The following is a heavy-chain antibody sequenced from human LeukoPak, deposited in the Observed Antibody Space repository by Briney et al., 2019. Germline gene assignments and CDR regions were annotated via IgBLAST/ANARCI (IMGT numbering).Heavy chain of an antibody. Sequence: PSETLSLTCTVSGGSISSYFWSWIRQPPGKGLKWIGYIYYSGSTNYNPSLQSRVTISVDTSKNQFSLKLSSVTAADTAVYYCARLSPGIAVAGTRDYWGQGTLVTVSS. V-gene: IGHV4-59*01. J-gene: IGHJ4*02. CDR1: GGSISSYF. CDR3: ARLSPGIAVAGTRDY. CDR2: IYYSGST. D-gene: IGHD6-19*01.